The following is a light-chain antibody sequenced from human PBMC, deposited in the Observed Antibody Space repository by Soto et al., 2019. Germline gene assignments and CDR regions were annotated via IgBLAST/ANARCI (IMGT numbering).Light chain of an antibody. CDR2: DAS. CDR3: QQYTS. J-gene: IGKJ1*01. V-gene: IGKV1-5*01. CDR1: QSISSW. Sequence: DIQMAPSPSTLSASVGDRVTITCRASQSISSWLAWYQQKPGKATKLLIYDASSLESGVPSRFSGSGSGTEFTLTISSMQPDDFATYYCQQYTSFGQGTKVDIK.